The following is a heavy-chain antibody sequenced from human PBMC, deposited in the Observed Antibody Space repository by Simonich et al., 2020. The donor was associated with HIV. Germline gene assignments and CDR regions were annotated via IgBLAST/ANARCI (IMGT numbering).Heavy chain of an antibody. J-gene: IGHJ3*01. CDR3: ATHGPGSSSSALDV. Sequence: QVQLVQSGAEVKKPGASVKVSCKASGYTFTGYYMHWVRQAPGQGLEWMEWSNPKKEGTKYVQKFQGRVTMTRDTSISTAYMDLRRLKSDDTAVYYCATHGPGSSSSALDVWGQGAMVTVSS. CDR2: SNPKKEGT. D-gene: IGHD6-6*01. CDR1: GYTFTGYY. V-gene: IGHV1-2*02.